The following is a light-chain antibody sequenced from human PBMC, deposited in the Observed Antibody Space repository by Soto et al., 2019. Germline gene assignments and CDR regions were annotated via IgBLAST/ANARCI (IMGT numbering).Light chain of an antibody. CDR1: SSNIGSNN. V-gene: IGLV1-44*01. J-gene: IGLJ2*01. CDR3: AAWDDSLKGV. CDR2: SNN. Sequence: QSVLTQPPSASGTPGQRVTISCSGSSSNIGSNNVNWYQQLPGTAPKLVIHSNNQRPSGVPDRFSGSKYGTSASLAISGLQYEDEADYYCAAWDDSLKGVFGGGTKLTVL.